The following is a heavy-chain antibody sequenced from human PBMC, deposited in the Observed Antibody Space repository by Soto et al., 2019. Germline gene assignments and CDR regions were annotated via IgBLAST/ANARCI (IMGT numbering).Heavy chain of an antibody. J-gene: IGHJ4*02. CDR3: VPLCRYCSTTTPS. CDR2: ISGNGGDYT. D-gene: IGHD2-2*01. CDR1: GFTFSTYA. V-gene: IGHV3-23*01. Sequence: EVQLLESGGGLVQPGGSLRLSCAASGFTFSTYAMSWVRQAPRKGLEWVSAISGNGGDYTYYADSVKGRFTITRDNSKNTLYLQMNSLRAEDTAVYYCVPLCRYCSTTTPSWGQGTLVTVSS.